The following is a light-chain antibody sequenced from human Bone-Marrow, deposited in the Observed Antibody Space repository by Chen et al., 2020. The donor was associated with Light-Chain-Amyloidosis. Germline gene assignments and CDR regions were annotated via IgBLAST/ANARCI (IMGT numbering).Light chain of an antibody. CDR2: EDD. J-gene: IGLJ3*02. CDR3: QCEQGSRQRV. Sequence: NFMLTQPHSVSESPGKTVIISCTRSSGSIATNYVQWYQQRPGSSPTAVIYEDDQRPSGVPARFSGSIDRSSKYASRTISVLKPEDEDDDGGQCEQGSRQRVFGGGTKLTVL. CDR1: SGSIATNY. V-gene: IGLV6-57*01.